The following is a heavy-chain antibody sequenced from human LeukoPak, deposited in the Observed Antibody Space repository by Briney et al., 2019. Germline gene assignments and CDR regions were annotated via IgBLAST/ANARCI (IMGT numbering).Heavy chain of an antibody. CDR1: GGSISSGGYY. Sequence: SETLSLTCTVSGGSISSGGYYWSRIRQHPGKGLEWIGYIYYSGSTYYNPSLKSRVTISVDTSKNQFSLKLSSVTAADTAVYYCATGYDFGYYMDVWGKGTTVTVSS. CDR2: IYYSGST. V-gene: IGHV4-31*03. D-gene: IGHD3-3*01. J-gene: IGHJ6*03. CDR3: ATGYDFGYYMDV.